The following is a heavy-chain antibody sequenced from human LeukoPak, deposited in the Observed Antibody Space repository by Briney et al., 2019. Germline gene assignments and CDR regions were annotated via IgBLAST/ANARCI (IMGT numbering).Heavy chain of an antibody. CDR1: GYTFTSYY. V-gene: IGHV1-46*01. CDR2: INPSGGST. Sequence: ASVKVSCKASGYTFTSYYMHWVRQAPGQGREWMGVINPSGGSTSYAQKFQGRVTMTRDTSTSTVYMELSSLRSEDTAVYYCARDFDRRDFDYWGQGTLVTVSS. D-gene: IGHD3-9*01. CDR3: ARDFDRRDFDY. J-gene: IGHJ4*02.